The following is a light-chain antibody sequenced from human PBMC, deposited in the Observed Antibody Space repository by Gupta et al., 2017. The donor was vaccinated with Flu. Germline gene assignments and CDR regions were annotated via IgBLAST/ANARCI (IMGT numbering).Light chain of an antibody. V-gene: IGLV1-47*01. J-gene: IGLJ2*01. CDR1: RSNIGSNY. CDR3: AAWDDRLRGPV. CDR2: RDS. Sequence: QSVLTQPPSASGTPGQRVTISCSGSRSNIGSNYVHWYQQFPGTAPKVLIYRDSQWPAGVPDRFSGSKSGTSASLAISGLRSEDEADYYCAAWDDRLRGPVFGGGTKL.